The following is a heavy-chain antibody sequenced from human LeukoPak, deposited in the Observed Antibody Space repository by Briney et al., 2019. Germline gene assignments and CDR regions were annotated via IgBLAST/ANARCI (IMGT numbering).Heavy chain of an antibody. J-gene: IGHJ4*02. Sequence: SGTLSLTCSVSGGSITYSHYYWGWVRQPPGKGLEWIGGIYYSGSTYYNPSLKSRVTISVDTSRNEFSLRLSSVTAADTALYFCARQSGSYGGILDNWGQGILGTVSS. CDR2: IYYSGST. CDR1: GGSITYSHYY. D-gene: IGHD1-26*01. CDR3: ARQSGSYGGILDN. V-gene: IGHV4-39*01.